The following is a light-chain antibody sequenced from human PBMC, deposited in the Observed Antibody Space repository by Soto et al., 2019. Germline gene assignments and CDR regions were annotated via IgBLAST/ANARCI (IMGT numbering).Light chain of an antibody. CDR3: QQYNSYAVT. Sequence: DIQMTQSPSTLSASVGDRVTITCRASQSISSWLAWYQQKQGKAPTLLIYDASSLESGVPSRVSGSGSGTEFTLTISSLQPDDFATYYCQQYNSYAVTFGQGTKVEIK. CDR1: QSISSW. J-gene: IGKJ1*01. CDR2: DAS. V-gene: IGKV1-5*01.